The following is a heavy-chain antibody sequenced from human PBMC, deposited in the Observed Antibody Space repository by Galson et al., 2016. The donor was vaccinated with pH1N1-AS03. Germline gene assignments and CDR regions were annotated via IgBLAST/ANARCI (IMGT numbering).Heavy chain of an antibody. J-gene: IGHJ4*02. CDR1: GFTFTSYS. Sequence: SLRLSCAASGFTFTSYSMNWVRQAPGKGLEWVSFISDTGTSNYYADSVKGRFTISRDNVENSLSLQMNSLTNEDTAVYYCARVLLSGGSWDYFDYWGQGILITVSS. CDR2: ISDTGTSN. D-gene: IGHD2-15*01. V-gene: IGHV3-48*02. CDR3: ARVLLSGGSWDYFDY.